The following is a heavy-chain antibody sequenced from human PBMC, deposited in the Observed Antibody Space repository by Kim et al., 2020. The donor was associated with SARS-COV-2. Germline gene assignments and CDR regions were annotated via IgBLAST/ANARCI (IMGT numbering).Heavy chain of an antibody. J-gene: IGHJ4*02. Sequence: GGSLRLSCAASGFTFSSYWMHWVRQAPGKGLVWVSRIDNEGSTINYADSVKGRFTVSRYDARNTLYLQMNSLRAEDTAVYYCVRGTSDWPGIDYWGQGTLVTVSS. CDR1: GFTFSSYW. D-gene: IGHD2-21*02. CDR2: IDNEGSTI. V-gene: IGHV3-74*01. CDR3: VRGTSDWPGIDY.